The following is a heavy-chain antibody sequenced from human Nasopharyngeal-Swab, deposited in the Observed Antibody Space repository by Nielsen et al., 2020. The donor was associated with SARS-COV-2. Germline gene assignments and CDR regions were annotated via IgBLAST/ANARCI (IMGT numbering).Heavy chain of an antibody. CDR2: VSHDGSNK. D-gene: IGHD2-15*01. CDR1: GFTFSSYD. J-gene: IGHJ4*02. CDR3: VHCSGGSCYSGFDH. V-gene: IGHV3-30*03. Sequence: GESLKISCAASGFTFSSYDMHWVRQAPGKGLEWVVVVSHDGSNKYYADSVKGRFTISRDNSKNTLFLQMSSLRGEDTAVYYCVHCSGGSCYSGFDHWGQGTLVTVSS.